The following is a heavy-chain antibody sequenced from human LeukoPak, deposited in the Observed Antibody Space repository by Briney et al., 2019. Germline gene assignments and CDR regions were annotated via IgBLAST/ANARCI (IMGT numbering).Heavy chain of an antibody. CDR2: ISGTGDTT. CDR3: AKDRGY. Sequence: GGSLRLSCAASEFTFSTYAMIWVRQAPGKGLEWVSAISGTGDTTYYTDSVKGRFTISRDNSKNTLCLQMNSLRADDTAVYYCAKDRGYWGQGTLVTVSS. CDR1: EFTFSTYA. V-gene: IGHV3-23*01. J-gene: IGHJ4*02.